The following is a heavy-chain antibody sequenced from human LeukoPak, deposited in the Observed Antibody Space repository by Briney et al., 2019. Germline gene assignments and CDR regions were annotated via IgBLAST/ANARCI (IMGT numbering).Heavy chain of an antibody. CDR2: ISSTSDYI. CDR3: VSGNDPDSSWENYRLDAFYI. CDR1: GYTLNHHS. D-gene: IGHD3-16*02. J-gene: IGHJ3*02. Sequence: GGSLRLSCAHSGYTLNHHSVNWIRQAPGKGLEWVSSISSTSDYIYYADSVKGRFTISIDNTKSSLYLQMNSLRAEDTAVYYCVSGNDPDSSWENYRLDAFYIWGQGTTVIVSS. V-gene: IGHV3-21*01.